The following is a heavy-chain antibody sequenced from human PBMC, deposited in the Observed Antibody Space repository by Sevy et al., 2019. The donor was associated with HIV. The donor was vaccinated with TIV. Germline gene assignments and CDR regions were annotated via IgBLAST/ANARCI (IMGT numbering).Heavy chain of an antibody. J-gene: IGHJ4*02. Sequence: GSLRLSCAASGFSISPYAFHWVRQAPGKGLEWVALMSYDGSTRYYADSAKGRFAISKDNSKNTLYLQMNSLRIEDTAIYYCARDAPYRTGWYADYWGQGTLVTGSS. CDR3: ARDAPYRTGWYADY. CDR2: MSYDGSTR. V-gene: IGHV3-30*09. CDR1: GFSISPYA. D-gene: IGHD6-19*01.